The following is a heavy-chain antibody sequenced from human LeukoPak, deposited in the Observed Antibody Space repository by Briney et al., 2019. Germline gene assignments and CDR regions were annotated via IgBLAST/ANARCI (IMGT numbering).Heavy chain of an antibody. D-gene: IGHD4-23*01. CDR1: GFTFSSYE. V-gene: IGHV3-48*03. CDR3: ARDYGGSSPFDY. Sequence: GGSLRLSCAASGFTFSSYEMHWVRQAPGKGLEWVSYIGSSDSTIYYADSVKGRFTISRDNAKNSLYLQMNSLRAEDTAVYYCARDYGGSSPFDYWVQGTLVTVSS. J-gene: IGHJ4*02. CDR2: IGSSDSTI.